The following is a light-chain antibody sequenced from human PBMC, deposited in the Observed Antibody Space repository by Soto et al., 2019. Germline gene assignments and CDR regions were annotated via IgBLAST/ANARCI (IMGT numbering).Light chain of an antibody. J-gene: IGLJ2*01. V-gene: IGLV2-8*01. CDR2: EVS. CDR1: SSDVGGYNY. Sequence: QSVLTQPPSASGSPGQSVTISCTGTSSDVGGYNYVSWYQQYPGKAPKLMIYEVSKRPSGVPDRFSGSKSGNTASLTVSGLQVEDEADYYCSSYAGSNVVFGGGTKLTVL. CDR3: SSYAGSNVV.